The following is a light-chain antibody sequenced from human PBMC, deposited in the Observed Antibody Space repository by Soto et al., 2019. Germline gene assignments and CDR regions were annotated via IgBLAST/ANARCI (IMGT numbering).Light chain of an antibody. V-gene: IGKV1-39*01. CDR3: QQSYSTPLT. J-gene: IGKJ4*01. CDR2: AAS. CDR1: KSISSY. Sequence: DIQMTQSPSSLSASVGDRVTITCRASKSISSYLNWYQQKPGKAPKLLIYAASSLQSGVPSRFSGSGSGTDFTLTISRLQPEDFATYYCQQSYSTPLTFGGGTKVEIK.